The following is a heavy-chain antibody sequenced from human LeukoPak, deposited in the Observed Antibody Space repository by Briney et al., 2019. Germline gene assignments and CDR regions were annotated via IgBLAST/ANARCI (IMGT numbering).Heavy chain of an antibody. Sequence: KTGESLKISCKGSGYSFTSYWIGWVRQMPGKGLEWMGIIYPGDSDTRYSPSFQGQVTISADKSISTAYLQWSSLKASDTAMYYCARTGSSGYYYFNDGYFDYWGQGTLVTVSS. J-gene: IGHJ4*02. D-gene: IGHD3-22*01. CDR1: GYSFTSYW. V-gene: IGHV5-51*01. CDR2: IYPGDSDT. CDR3: ARTGSSGYYYFNDGYFDY.